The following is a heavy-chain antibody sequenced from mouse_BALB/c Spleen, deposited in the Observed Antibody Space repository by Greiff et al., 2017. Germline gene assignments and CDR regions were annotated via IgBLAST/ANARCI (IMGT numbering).Heavy chain of an antibody. Sequence: VQVVESGPGLVAPSQSLSITCTVSGFSLTSYGVHWVRQPPGKGLEWLGVIWAGGSTNYNSALMSRLSISKDNSKSQVFLKMNSLQTDDTAMYYCALIYYGNYVRAMDYWGQGTSVTVSS. CDR2: IWAGGST. CDR1: GFSLTSYG. D-gene: IGHD2-1*01. J-gene: IGHJ4*01. V-gene: IGHV2-9*02. CDR3: ALIYYGNYVRAMDY.